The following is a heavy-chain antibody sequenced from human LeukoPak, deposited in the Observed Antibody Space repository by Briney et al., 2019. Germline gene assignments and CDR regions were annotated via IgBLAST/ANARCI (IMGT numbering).Heavy chain of an antibody. CDR3: ARPCSVWSFDY. D-gene: IGHD5/OR15-5a*01. V-gene: IGHV5-51*01. CDR2: IYPGESTT. Sequence: GESLKISCKGSGYSFTSYWIGGVRQIPGKGLEGMGIIYPGESTTRYSPSFQGQSPISADKSISTAYLQWSSLKASDTAMYYCARPCSVWSFDYWGQGTLVTVSS. J-gene: IGHJ4*02. CDR1: GYSFTSYW.